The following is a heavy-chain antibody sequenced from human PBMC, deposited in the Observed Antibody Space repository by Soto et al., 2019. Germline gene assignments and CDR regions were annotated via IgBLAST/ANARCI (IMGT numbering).Heavy chain of an antibody. Sequence: GGSLRLSCAASGFSFSNYPMNWVRQAPGKGLEYVSVIIRNGGSTYYADSVKGRFTISRDNSKNTLYLQMSSLRAEDTAVYYCVKGGSGWFYYYYGMDVWGQGTTVTVSS. CDR1: GFSFSNYP. V-gene: IGHV3-64D*08. J-gene: IGHJ6*02. CDR2: IIRNGGST. D-gene: IGHD6-19*01. CDR3: VKGGSGWFYYYYGMDV.